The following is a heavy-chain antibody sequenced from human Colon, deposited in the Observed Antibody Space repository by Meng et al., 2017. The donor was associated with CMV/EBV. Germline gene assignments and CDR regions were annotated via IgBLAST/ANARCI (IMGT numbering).Heavy chain of an antibody. D-gene: IGHD6-13*01. CDR1: GGTFSSYA. CDR3: AKQQLVGLSFDP. Sequence: KASGGTFSSYAISWVRQDPGQGLEWMGGIIPIFGTANYAQKFQGRVTITTDESTSTAYMELSSLRSEDTAVYYCAKQQLVGLSFDPWGQGTLVTVSS. CDR2: IIPIFGTA. V-gene: IGHV1-69*05. J-gene: IGHJ5*02.